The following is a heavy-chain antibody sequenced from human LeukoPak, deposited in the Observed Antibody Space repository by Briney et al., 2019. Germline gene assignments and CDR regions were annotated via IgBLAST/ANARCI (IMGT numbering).Heavy chain of an antibody. J-gene: IGHJ4*02. D-gene: IGHD5-12*01. V-gene: IGHV1-18*01. CDR1: GYTFTSYG. Sequence: ASVKVSCKASGYTFTSYGISWVRQAPRQGLEWMGWISAYNGNTNYAQKLQGRVTMTTDTSTSTAYMELRSLRSDDTAVYYCARVYYYQGGYDFDYWGQGTLVTVSS. CDR3: ARVYYYQGGYDFDY. CDR2: ISAYNGNT.